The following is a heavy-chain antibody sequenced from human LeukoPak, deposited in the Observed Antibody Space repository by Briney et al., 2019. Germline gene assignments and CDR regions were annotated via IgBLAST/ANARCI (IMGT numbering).Heavy chain of an antibody. Sequence: AGGSLRLSCAASGFTFSSYSMNWVRQAPGKGLEWVSYISSSSSTIYYADSVKGRFTISRDNAKNSLYPQMNSLRAEDTAVYYCARDDGSSWYNFDYWGQGTLVTVSS. CDR1: GFTFSSYS. CDR2: ISSSSSTI. D-gene: IGHD6-13*01. V-gene: IGHV3-48*01. J-gene: IGHJ4*02. CDR3: ARDDGSSWYNFDY.